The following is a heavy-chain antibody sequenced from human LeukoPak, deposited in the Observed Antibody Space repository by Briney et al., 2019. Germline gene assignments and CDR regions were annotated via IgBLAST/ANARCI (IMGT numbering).Heavy chain of an antibody. CDR1: EYSFATYW. Sequence: GESLKISCQGSEYSFATYWIAWLRQMPGKGLEWMGIIYPSDSDTRYSPSFQGQVTISADKSIKTAYLQWSSLKASDTAMYYCAKPLQGIVGATGFDYWGQGTLVTVSS. V-gene: IGHV5-51*01. J-gene: IGHJ4*02. CDR3: AKPLQGIVGATGFDY. CDR2: IYPSDSDT. D-gene: IGHD1-26*01.